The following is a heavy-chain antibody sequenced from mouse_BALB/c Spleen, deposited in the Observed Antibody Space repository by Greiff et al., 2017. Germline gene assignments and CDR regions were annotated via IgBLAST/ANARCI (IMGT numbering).Heavy chain of an antibody. D-gene: IGHD4-1*01. CDR2: INPSTGYT. CDR3: ARGGTGTYYYAMDY. Sequence: QVQLKQSGAELAKPGASVKMSCKASGYTFTSYWMHWVKQRPGQGLEWIGYINPSTGYTEYNQKFKDKATLTADKSSSTAYMQLSSLTSEDSAVYYCARGGTGTYYYAMDYWGQGTSVTVSS. CDR1: GYTFTSYW. J-gene: IGHJ4*01. V-gene: IGHV1-7*01.